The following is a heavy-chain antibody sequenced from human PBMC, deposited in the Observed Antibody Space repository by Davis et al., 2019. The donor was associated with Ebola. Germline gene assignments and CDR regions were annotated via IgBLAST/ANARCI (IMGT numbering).Heavy chain of an antibody. J-gene: IGHJ4*02. V-gene: IGHV3-30-3*02. D-gene: IGHD3-10*01. Sequence: PGGSLRLSCAASGFTFSTYAVHWVRQAPGKGLEWVAVISFDGINKYHADSVKGRFTISRDNSKNTLYLQMNSLRAEDTALYYCAKSPHMLRGTTFHYWGPGTLVTVSS. CDR2: ISFDGINK. CDR3: AKSPHMLRGTTFHY. CDR1: GFTFSTYA.